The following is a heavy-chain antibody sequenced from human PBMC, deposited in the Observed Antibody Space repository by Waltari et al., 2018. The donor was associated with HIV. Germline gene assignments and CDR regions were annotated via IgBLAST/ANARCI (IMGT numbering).Heavy chain of an antibody. CDR1: GFNFSTFG. Sequence: QVQLEESGGGVVQSGRSLRLTCVASGFNFSTFGMHWVRQAPGKGLEWVAVISYDGHNKQYADSVKGLFTISRDNSNSTLFLQMSSLRPDDTAVYYCAKDLVTRGFFYFYGMHVWGQGTTVTVSS. CDR2: ISYDGHNK. V-gene: IGHV3-30*18. D-gene: IGHD3-10*01. J-gene: IGHJ6*02. CDR3: AKDLVTRGFFYFYGMHV.